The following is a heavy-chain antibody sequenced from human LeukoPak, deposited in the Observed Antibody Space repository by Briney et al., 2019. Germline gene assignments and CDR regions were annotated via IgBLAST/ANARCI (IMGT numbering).Heavy chain of an antibody. J-gene: IGHJ6*03. D-gene: IGHD6-19*01. CDR2: IYYSGST. V-gene: IGHV4-59*01. CDR3: ARHNPYSSGHPYYYYYYMDV. CDR1: GGSISSYY. Sequence: SETLSLTCTVSGGSISSYYWSWIRQPPGKGLEWIGYIYYSGSTNYNPSLKSRVTISVDTSKNQFSLKLSSVTAADTAVYYCARHNPYSSGHPYYYYYYMDVWGKGTTVTVSS.